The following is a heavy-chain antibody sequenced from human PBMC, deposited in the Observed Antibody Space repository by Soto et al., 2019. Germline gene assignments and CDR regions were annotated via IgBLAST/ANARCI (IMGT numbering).Heavy chain of an antibody. CDR2: IYYSGST. D-gene: IGHD3-3*01. J-gene: IGHJ5*02. Sequence: PSETLSLTCTVSGGSISSGDYYWSWIRQPPGKGLEWIGYIYYSGSTYYNPSLKSRVTISVDTSKNQFSLKLSSVTAADTAVYYCARGFDFWSGYWGFDPWGQGTLVTVS. CDR1: GGSISSGDYY. V-gene: IGHV4-30-4*01. CDR3: ARGFDFWSGYWGFDP.